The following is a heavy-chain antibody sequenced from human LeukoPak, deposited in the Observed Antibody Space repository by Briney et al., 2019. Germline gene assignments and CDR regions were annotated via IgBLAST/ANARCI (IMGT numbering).Heavy chain of an antibody. J-gene: IGHJ4*02. CDR1: AYSISSGYY. CDR2: IYHSGST. CDR3: VRSGGSGSPFDY. D-gene: IGHD3-10*01. Sequence: SESLSLTCTVSAYSISSGYYWGWIRQPPGKGLEWIGSIYHSGSTYYNPSLKSRFTISVDTSKNQFSLKLSSVTATDTAVYYCVRSGGSGSPFDYWGQGTLVIVSS. V-gene: IGHV4-38-2*02.